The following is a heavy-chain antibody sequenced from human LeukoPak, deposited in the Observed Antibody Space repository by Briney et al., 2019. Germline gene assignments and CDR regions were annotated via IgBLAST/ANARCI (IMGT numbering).Heavy chain of an antibody. J-gene: IGHJ3*02. CDR2: ISAYNSYT. Sequence: ASVKVSCKASGYTLISYGLSWVRQAPGLGLEWMASISAYNSYTNYAQNVQGRVTLTTDTSTSTAYMELRSLRSDDTALYYCARERYSNYEANAFDIWGQGTMVTVSS. D-gene: IGHD4-11*01. CDR1: GYTLISYG. CDR3: ARERYSNYEANAFDI. V-gene: IGHV1-18*01.